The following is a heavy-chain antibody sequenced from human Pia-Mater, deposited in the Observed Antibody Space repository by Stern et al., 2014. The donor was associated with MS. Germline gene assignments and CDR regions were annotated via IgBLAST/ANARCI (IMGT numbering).Heavy chain of an antibody. J-gene: IGHJ4*02. Sequence: VQLVESGGGVVQPGTSLRLSWAASGFSFYTHGMPWVRQAPGKGLEWVAFISYDGKNQYYADSVRGRFTISRDNPKKTLSLQLDSLRVEDTAVYPCAKDLSYAWSFDYWGQGTLLAVSS. D-gene: IGHD1-26*01. CDR1: GFSFYTHG. V-gene: IGHV3-30*18. CDR3: AKDLSYAWSFDY. CDR2: ISYDGKNQ.